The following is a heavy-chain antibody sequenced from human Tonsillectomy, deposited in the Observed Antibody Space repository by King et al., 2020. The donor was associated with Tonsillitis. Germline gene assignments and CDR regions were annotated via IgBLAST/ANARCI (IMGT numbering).Heavy chain of an antibody. D-gene: IGHD3-3*01. CDR1: GFTFSSYA. CDR3: AKTHVEFEYYDFWRGPSPNYAYFGL. J-gene: IGHJ2*01. Sequence: VQLVESGGGLVQPGGSLRLSCAASGFTFSSYAMSWVRQAPGRGLEWVSSISGDGGSTDYADSVKGRFTISRDKSKNTVFLQMNSLRAEDTAVYYCAKTHVEFEYYDFWRGPSPNYAYFGLWGRGTLVTVSS. V-gene: IGHV3-23*04. CDR2: ISGDGGST.